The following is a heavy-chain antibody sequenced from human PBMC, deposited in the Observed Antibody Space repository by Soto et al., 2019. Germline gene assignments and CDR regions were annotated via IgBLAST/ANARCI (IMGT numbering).Heavy chain of an antibody. V-gene: IGHV3-33*01. CDR3: ARDRSIFVRGSPIDYYDGMDV. Sequence: QEQLVESGGGAVQPGRSLRLSCAASGFTFSSYGIHWVRQAPGKGLEWVALIWYDGDSEFYADSVKGRFTISRDDSKNTLYLQLNSLRAEDTAVYYCARDRSIFVRGSPIDYYDGMDVWGQGTTVTVSS. J-gene: IGHJ6*02. D-gene: IGHD3-3*02. CDR2: IWYDGDSE. CDR1: GFTFSSYG.